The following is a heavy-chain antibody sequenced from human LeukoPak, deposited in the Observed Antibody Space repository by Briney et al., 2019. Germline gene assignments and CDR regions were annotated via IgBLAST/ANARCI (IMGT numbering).Heavy chain of an antibody. CDR2: ISGSGGST. CDR3: AKYSGSYGGRSSKDY. Sequence: GGSLRLSCTASGFTFSSYAMSWVRQAPGKGLEWVSAISGSGGSTYYADSVKGRFTISRDNSKNTLYLQMNSLRAEDTAVYYCAKYSGSYGGRSSKDYWGQGTLVTASS. J-gene: IGHJ4*02. CDR1: GFTFSSYA. D-gene: IGHD1-26*01. V-gene: IGHV3-23*01.